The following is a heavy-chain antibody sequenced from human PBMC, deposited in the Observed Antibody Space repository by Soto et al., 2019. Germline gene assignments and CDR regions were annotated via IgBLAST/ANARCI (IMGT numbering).Heavy chain of an antibody. CDR1: GGSFSGYY. J-gene: IGHJ6*02. D-gene: IGHD3-10*01. Sequence: KTSETLSLTCAVYGGSFSGYYWSWIRQPPGKGLEWIGEINHSGSTNYNPSLKSRVTISVDTSKNQFSLKLSSVTAADTAVYYCARARPEFAGYYYGMDVWGQGTTVTVSS. CDR3: ARARPEFAGYYYGMDV. CDR2: INHSGST. V-gene: IGHV4-34*01.